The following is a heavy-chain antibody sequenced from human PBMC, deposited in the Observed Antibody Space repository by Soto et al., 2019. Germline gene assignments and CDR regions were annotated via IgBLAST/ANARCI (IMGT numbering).Heavy chain of an antibody. CDR1: GASISRGWYS. V-gene: IGHV4-30-2*01. J-gene: IGHJ4*02. CDR3: ATAPGPY. CDR2: IYHSGST. Sequence: SETLSLTCAVSGASISRGWYSWRWIRQPPGKGLEWIGYIYHSGSTYYNPSLKSRVTISVDRSKNQFALKLTSVTAADTAVYYCATAPGPYWGQGTLVTVSS.